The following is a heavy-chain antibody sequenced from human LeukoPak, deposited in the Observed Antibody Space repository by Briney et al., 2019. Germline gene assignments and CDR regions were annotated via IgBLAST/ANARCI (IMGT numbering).Heavy chain of an antibody. CDR1: GGSFSGYY. CDR2: IDHSGST. D-gene: IGHD3-22*01. CDR3: ARREELDYDSSGYYDY. Sequence: PSETLSLTCAVYGGSFSGYYWSWIRQPPGKGLEWIGEIDHSGSTNYNSSLKSRVTVSVDTSKNQFSLKLSSVTAADTAVYYCARREELDYDSSGYYDYWGQGTLVTVSS. V-gene: IGHV4-34*01. J-gene: IGHJ4*02.